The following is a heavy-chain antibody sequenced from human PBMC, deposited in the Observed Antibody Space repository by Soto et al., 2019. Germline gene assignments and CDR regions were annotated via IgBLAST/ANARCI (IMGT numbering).Heavy chain of an antibody. D-gene: IGHD3-10*01. Sequence: PSETLSLTCTVSGGSMISYYWSWIRQPPGRGLEWIGFIYYAGSTKYNPSLNSRVTISVDTSKNQFSLKLSSVTAADTAVYYCAITMVRALSPLWFDPWGQGTLVTVSS. J-gene: IGHJ5*02. CDR1: GGSMISYY. V-gene: IGHV4-59*08. CDR3: AITMVRALSPLWFDP. CDR2: IYYAGST.